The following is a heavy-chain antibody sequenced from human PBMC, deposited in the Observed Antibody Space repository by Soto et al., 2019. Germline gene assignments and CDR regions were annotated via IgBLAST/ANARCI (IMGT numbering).Heavy chain of an antibody. CDR3: ARTRIQLWSYYFDY. CDR1: GGSISSGGYS. Sequence: SETLSLTCPVSGGSISSGGYSWSWIRQPPGKGLEWIGYIYHSGSTYYNPSLKSRVTISVDRSKNQFSLKLSSVTAADTAVYYCARTRIQLWSYYFDYWGQGTLVTVSS. CDR2: IYHSGST. V-gene: IGHV4-30-2*01. D-gene: IGHD5-18*01. J-gene: IGHJ4*02.